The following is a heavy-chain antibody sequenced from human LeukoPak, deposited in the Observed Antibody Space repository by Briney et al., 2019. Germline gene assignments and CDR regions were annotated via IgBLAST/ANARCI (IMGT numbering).Heavy chain of an antibody. CDR1: GFTFSIYA. D-gene: IGHD3-3*01. CDR3: AKGVSIFGVVIILNWFDP. CDR2: ISGSGGTA. J-gene: IGHJ5*02. Sequence: PGGSLRLSCAASGFTFSIYAMSWVRQAPGKGLEWVSAISGSGGTAYYADSVKGRFTISRDNSKNTLYLQMNSLRAEDTAVYYCAKGVSIFGVVIILNWFDPWGQGTLVTVSS. V-gene: IGHV3-23*01.